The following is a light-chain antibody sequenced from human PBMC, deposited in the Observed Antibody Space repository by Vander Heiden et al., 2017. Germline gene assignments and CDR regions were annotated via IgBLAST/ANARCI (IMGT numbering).Light chain of an antibody. CDR1: SSTFSNIA. CDR3: AAWDDSLNVYV. V-gene: IGLV1-36*01. Sequence: QSVLTQPPSVSESPRQRVTISCSGSSSTFSNIAFHWFQPLPSKAPKLLIYYDDLQRSGGSDRVSGSKSGTAASVAISGLQSEDEADYYCAAWDDSLNVYVFGIGTKVTVL. CDR2: YDD. J-gene: IGLJ1*01.